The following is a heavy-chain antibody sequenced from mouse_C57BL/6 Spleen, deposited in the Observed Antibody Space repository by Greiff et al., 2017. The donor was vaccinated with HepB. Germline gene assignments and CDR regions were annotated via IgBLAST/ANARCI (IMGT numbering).Heavy chain of an antibody. D-gene: IGHD1-1*01. CDR3: ARRDYYGSSYWYFDV. CDR2: ISNLAYSI. CDR1: GFTFSDYG. Sequence: EVMLVESGGGLVQPGGSLKLSCAASGFTFSDYGMAWVRQAPRKGPEWVAFISNLAYSIYYADTVTGRFTISRENAKNTLYLEMSSLRSEDTAMYYCARRDYYGSSYWYFDVWGTRTTVTVSS. J-gene: IGHJ1*03. V-gene: IGHV5-15*01.